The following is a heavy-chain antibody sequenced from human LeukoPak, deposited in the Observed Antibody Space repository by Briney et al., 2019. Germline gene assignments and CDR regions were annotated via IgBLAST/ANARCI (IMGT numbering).Heavy chain of an antibody. V-gene: IGHV3-13*01. D-gene: IGHD3-10*01. CDR2: IGTAGDT. J-gene: IGHJ6*02. CDR3: AREARGSGKHYYYGMDV. Sequence: GGSLRLSCAASGFTFSSYDMHWVRQAPGKGLEWVSAIGTAGDTYYPGSVKGRFTISRENAKNSLYLQMNSLRAGDTAVYYCAREARGSGKHYYYGMDVRGQGTTVTVSS. CDR1: GFTFSSYD.